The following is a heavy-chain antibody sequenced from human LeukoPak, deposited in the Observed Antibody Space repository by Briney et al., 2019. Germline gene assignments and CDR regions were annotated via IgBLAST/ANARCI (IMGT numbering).Heavy chain of an antibody. V-gene: IGHV4-34*01. CDR1: GGSISSYY. Sequence: SETLSLTCTVSGGSISSYYWSWIRQPPGKGLEWIGEINHSGSTNYNPSLKSRVTISVDTSKNQFSLKLSSVTAADTAVYYCARMGSGSYSPNWFDPWGQGTLVTVSS. CDR2: INHSGST. D-gene: IGHD3-10*01. J-gene: IGHJ5*02. CDR3: ARMGSGSYSPNWFDP.